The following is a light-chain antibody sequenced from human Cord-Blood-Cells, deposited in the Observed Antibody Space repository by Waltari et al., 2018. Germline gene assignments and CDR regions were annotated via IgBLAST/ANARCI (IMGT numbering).Light chain of an antibody. CDR1: QSISSY. CDR3: QQSYSTPRT. Sequence: IQMTQSPSPLSASAGDSVTITCRASQSISSYLNWYQQKPGKAPKLLIYAASSLQSGVPSRFSGSGSGTDFTLTISRLQPEDFATYYCQQSYSTPRTFGQGTKLEIK. V-gene: IGKV1-39*01. J-gene: IGKJ2*01. CDR2: AAS.